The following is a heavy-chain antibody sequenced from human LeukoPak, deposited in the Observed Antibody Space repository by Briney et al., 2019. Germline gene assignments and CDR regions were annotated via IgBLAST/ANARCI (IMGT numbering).Heavy chain of an antibody. CDR1: GFTFSSYW. J-gene: IGHJ4*02. CDR3: ARGGWGTAIDY. V-gene: IGHV3-74*01. Sequence: GGSLRLSCAASGFTFSSYWMHWGRQAPGKGLMWVSRINSDGSSTTYADSVKGRFTISRDNAKNTLDLQMNSLRAEDTAVYYCARGGWGTAIDYWAQGTLVTVSS. CDR2: INSDGSST. D-gene: IGHD1-7*01.